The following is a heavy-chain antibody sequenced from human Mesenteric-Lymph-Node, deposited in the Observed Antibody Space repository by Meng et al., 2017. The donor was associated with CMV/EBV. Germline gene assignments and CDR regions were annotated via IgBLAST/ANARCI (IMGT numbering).Heavy chain of an antibody. Sequence: GESLKISCAASGFIFSNYNMNWVRQAPGKGLEWVSYISSSGSTIYYADSVKGRFTISRDNAKNSLYLQMNSLKTEDTAVYYCTTAITIFPGHWGQGTLVTVSS. CDR1: GFIFSNYN. V-gene: IGHV3-48*04. CDR3: TTAITIFPGH. D-gene: IGHD3-3*01. CDR2: ISSSGSTI. J-gene: IGHJ4*02.